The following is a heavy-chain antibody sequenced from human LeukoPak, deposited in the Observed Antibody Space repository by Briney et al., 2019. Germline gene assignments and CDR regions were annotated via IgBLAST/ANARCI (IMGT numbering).Heavy chain of an antibody. CDR3: AKDPFRIAAAGLHVPLDI. Sequence: PGGSLRLSCAASGFTFSSYGMHWVRQAPGKGLEWVAVISYDGSNKYYADSVKGRFTISRDNSKNTLYLQMNSLRAEDTAVYYCAKDPFRIAAAGLHVPLDIWGQGTMVTVSS. D-gene: IGHD6-13*01. J-gene: IGHJ3*02. V-gene: IGHV3-30*18. CDR1: GFTFSSYG. CDR2: ISYDGSNK.